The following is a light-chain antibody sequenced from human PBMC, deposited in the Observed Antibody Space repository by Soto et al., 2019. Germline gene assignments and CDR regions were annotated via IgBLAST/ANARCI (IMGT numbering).Light chain of an antibody. V-gene: IGKV3-15*01. Sequence: EVVMTQSPATLSVSPGERATLSCRASQSVNANLAWYQQKPGQAPRLLIHGASNRATGIPARFSGSGFGTVFILTIICLQSEDFAVYYCQQYNTWLWTFGQGTKVEI. J-gene: IGKJ1*01. CDR3: QQYNTWLWT. CDR2: GAS. CDR1: QSVNAN.